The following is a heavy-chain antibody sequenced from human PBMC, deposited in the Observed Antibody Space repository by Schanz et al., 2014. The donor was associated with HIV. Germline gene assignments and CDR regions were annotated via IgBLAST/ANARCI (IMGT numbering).Heavy chain of an antibody. Sequence: VQLVESGGGVVQPGRSLRLSCAASGFTFGNYAMHWVRQAPGKGLEWVSGISWSSGNIGYADSVKGRFTISRDNAKNSLYLQMDSLRVEDTAVYHCASVRVGGWGQGTLVTVSS. CDR2: ISWSSGNI. D-gene: IGHD3-10*01. CDR3: ASVRVGG. J-gene: IGHJ4*02. V-gene: IGHV3-9*01. CDR1: GFTFGNYA.